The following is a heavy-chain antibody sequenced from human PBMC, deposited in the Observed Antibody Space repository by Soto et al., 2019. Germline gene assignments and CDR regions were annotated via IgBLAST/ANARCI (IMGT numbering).Heavy chain of an antibody. CDR1: GYTFTGYY. D-gene: IGHD2-2*01. CDR2: INPNSGGT. V-gene: IGHV1-2*02. Sequence: ASVKVSCKASGYTFTGYYMHWVRQAPGQGLEWMGWINPNSGGTNYAQKFQGRVTMTRDTSISTAYMELSRLRSDDTAVYYCARSYCSSTSCYDWFDPWGQGTLVTVSS. CDR3: ARSYCSSTSCYDWFDP. J-gene: IGHJ5*02.